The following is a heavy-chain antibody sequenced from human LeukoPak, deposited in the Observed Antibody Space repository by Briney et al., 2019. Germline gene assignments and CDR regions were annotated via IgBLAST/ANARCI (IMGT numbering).Heavy chain of an antibody. CDR2: IIPIFSTA. CDR1: GGTFSSYA. V-gene: IGHV1-69*05. D-gene: IGHD3-22*01. J-gene: IGHJ4*02. CDR3: ATNYYYDSSGYSLFAY. Sequence: SVKVSCKASGGTFSSYAISWVRQAPGQGLEWMGRIIPIFSTANYAQKFQGRVTITTDESTSTAYMELSSLRSEDTAVYYCATNYYYDSSGYSLFAYWGQGTLVTVSS.